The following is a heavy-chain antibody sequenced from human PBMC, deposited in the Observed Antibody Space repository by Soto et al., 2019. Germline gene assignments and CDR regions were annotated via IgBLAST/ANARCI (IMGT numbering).Heavy chain of an antibody. D-gene: IGHD4-17*01. CDR1: GFSLSTGGRG. CDR3: AHRGYGDYPRDNWFDP. CDR2: IYWNDDK. Sequence: QITLKESGPTLVKPTQALTLTCSFSGFSLSTGGRGVGWIRQPPGKALEWLAVIYWNDDKRFSPSLKSRLTITKDDSKNQVVVTMTNMDPVDTATYYCAHRGYGDYPRDNWFDPWGQGTLVTVSS. V-gene: IGHV2-5*01. J-gene: IGHJ5*02.